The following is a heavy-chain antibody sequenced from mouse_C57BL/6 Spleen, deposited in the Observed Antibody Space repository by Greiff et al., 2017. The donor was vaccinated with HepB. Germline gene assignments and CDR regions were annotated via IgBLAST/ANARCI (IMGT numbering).Heavy chain of an antibody. J-gene: IGHJ4*01. CDR1: GYTFTDYN. Sequence: EVQLQQSGPELVKPGASVKMSCKASGYTFTDYNMHWVKQSHGKSLEWIGDINPNNGCTSYNQKFKGKATLTVDKSSSTAYMQHRSLTSEDSAVYDCSNYYGSSPDAMDYWGQGTSVTVSA. CDR2: INPNNGCT. CDR3: SNYYGSSPDAMDY. D-gene: IGHD1-1*01. V-gene: IGHV1-22*01.